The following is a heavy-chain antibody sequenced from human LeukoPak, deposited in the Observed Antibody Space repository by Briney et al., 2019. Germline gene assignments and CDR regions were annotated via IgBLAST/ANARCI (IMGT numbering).Heavy chain of an antibody. CDR3: ARGPSSIAARRGNWFDP. V-gene: IGHV1-2*06. CDR1: GYTFTGYY. Sequence: AASVKVSCKASGYTFTGYYMQWVRQAPGQGLEWMGRINPNSGGTNYAQKFQGRVTMTRDTSISTAYMELSRLRSDDTAVYYCARGPSSIAARRGNWFDPWGQGTLVTVSS. J-gene: IGHJ5*02. D-gene: IGHD6-6*01. CDR2: INPNSGGT.